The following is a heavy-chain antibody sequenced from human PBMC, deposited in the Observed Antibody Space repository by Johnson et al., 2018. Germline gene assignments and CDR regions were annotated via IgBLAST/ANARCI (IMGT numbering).Heavy chain of an antibody. CDR1: GFTFSSNA. CDR3: ARGCYYDSSGYYGVAFDI. Sequence: QVQLVQSGGGVVQPGRSLRLSCAASGFTFSSNAMHWVRQAPGKGREWVAVISYDGSNKYYADSVKGRLTISRDNSKNTVYLQMNSLRAEDTAVYYCARGCYYDSSGYYGVAFDIWGQGTMVTVSS. CDR2: ISYDGSNK. D-gene: IGHD3-22*01. V-gene: IGHV3-30*14. J-gene: IGHJ3*02.